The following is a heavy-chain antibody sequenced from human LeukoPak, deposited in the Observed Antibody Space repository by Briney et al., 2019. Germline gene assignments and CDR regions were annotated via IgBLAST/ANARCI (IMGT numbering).Heavy chain of an antibody. J-gene: IGHJ4*02. D-gene: IGHD3-16*01. CDR3: ARWTWGNFDY. CDR1: GGSISSYY. V-gene: IGHV4-59*01. Sequence: SETLSLTCTVSGGSISSYYWSWIRQPPGKGLEWIGYIYYSGSTNYNPSLKSQVTISVDTSKNQFSLKLSSVTAADTAVYYCARWTWGNFDYWGQGTLVTVSS. CDR2: IYYSGST.